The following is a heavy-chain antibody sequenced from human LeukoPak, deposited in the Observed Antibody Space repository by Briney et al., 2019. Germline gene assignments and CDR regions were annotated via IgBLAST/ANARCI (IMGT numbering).Heavy chain of an antibody. V-gene: IGHV4-61*02. J-gene: IGHJ4*02. CDR3: ARVTGYMIEDYFDN. CDR1: GASISSGEYY. D-gene: IGHD3-22*01. Sequence: KASETLSLTCTVSGASISSGEYYWSWIRQPAGKGLEWIGRIYTSGSTNYNPSLKSRVTISVDTSKNQFSLKLSSVTAADTAMYYCARVTGYMIEDYFDNWGQGTLVTVSS. CDR2: IYTSGST.